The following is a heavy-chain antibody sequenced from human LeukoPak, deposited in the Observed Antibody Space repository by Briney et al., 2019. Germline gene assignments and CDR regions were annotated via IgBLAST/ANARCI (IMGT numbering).Heavy chain of an antibody. CDR3: ARGSVATPPSFNY. CDR1: GFTFSSYA. D-gene: IGHD2-15*01. J-gene: IGHJ4*02. V-gene: IGHV3-30*03. Sequence: GGSLRLSCAASGFTFSSYAMSWVRQAPGKGLEWLAVMSGDGNHYSYGDSVQGRLSISRDNSKNTLYLHMKSLRVEDTAFYYCARGSVATPPSFNYWGQGTLVTVSS. CDR2: MSGDGNHY.